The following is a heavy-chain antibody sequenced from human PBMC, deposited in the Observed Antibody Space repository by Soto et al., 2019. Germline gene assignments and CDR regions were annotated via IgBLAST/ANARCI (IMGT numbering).Heavy chain of an antibody. Sequence: QVQLQESGPGLVKPSETLSLTCTVSGGSISSYYWSWIRQPPGKGLEWIGYSYYGGSTNYNPALKSRVTRSVDTSKNPFSLKLSSVTAADTAVYYCAKRYSGYDDAFNIWGQGTMVTVSS. D-gene: IGHD5-12*01. CDR2: SYYGGST. CDR1: GGSISSYY. V-gene: IGHV4-59*08. J-gene: IGHJ3*02. CDR3: AKRYSGYDDAFNI.